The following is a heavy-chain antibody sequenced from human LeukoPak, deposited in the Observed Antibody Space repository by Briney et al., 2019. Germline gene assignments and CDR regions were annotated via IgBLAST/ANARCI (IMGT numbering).Heavy chain of an antibody. CDR1: DDSISSGYY. CDR3: ARDSRATHYFDY. D-gene: IGHD2/OR15-2a*01. J-gene: IGHJ4*02. Sequence: SETLSLTCAVSDDSISSGYYWGWIRQPPGKGLEWIGSINYGSTTYYNPSLKSRVTISVDTSKNQFSLNLTSVSAADTAVYFCARDSRATHYFDYWGRGTLVTVSS. V-gene: IGHV4-38-2*02. CDR2: INYGSTT.